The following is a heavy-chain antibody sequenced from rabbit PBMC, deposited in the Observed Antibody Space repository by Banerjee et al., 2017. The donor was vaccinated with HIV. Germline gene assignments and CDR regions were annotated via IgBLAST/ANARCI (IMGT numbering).Heavy chain of an antibody. D-gene: IGHD6-1*01. CDR3: ARGVYTYGYAGYAAATGYFNL. J-gene: IGHJ4*01. V-gene: IGHV1S43*01. Sequence: QEQLVESGGGLVQPGGTLTLTCKASGFSFSSGYDMCWVRQAPGKGLELIACIVTGSSGSTDYASWVNGRFTVSLDNAQNTVFLQMTSLTAAVTATYFCARGVYTYGYAGYAAATGYFNLWGPGTLVTVS. CDR2: IVTGSSGST. CDR1: GFSFSSGYD.